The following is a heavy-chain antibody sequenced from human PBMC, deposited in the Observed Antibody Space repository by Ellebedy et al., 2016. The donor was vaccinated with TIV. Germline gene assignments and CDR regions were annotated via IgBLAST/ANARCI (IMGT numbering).Heavy chain of an antibody. CDR3: ARDNTVGGTNWFDP. D-gene: IGHD6-19*01. CDR1: GYTFPSYG. Sequence: AASVKVSCKTSGYTFPSYGVSWVRQAPGQGLEWMGWISGLNGKTKYARTVQGRVTLTTDTAARTVYMELTRLRSDDTAVYYCARDNTVGGTNWFDPWGQGTLVIVSS. V-gene: IGHV1-18*01. J-gene: IGHJ5*02. CDR2: ISGLNGKT.